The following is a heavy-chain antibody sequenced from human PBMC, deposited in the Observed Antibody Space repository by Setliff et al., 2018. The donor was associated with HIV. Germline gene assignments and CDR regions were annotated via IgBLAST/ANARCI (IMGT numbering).Heavy chain of an antibody. V-gene: IGHV3-7*03. CDR1: GFTFNNYW. J-gene: IGHJ4*02. CDR3: TTDRSQPFDC. Sequence: GGSLRLSCAVSGFTFNNYWIVWVRQAPGKGLEWVANIDQDGSHKYYVDSVKGRFTISRDNAKNSLYLQMNSLRAEDTAVYYCTTDRSQPFDCWGQGALVTVSS. CDR2: IDQDGSHK.